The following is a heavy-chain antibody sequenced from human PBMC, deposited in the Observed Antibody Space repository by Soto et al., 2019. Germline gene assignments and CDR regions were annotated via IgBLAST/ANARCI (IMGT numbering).Heavy chain of an antibody. CDR3: ARGLYYDFWSGYPLGI. CDR2: INAGNGNT. D-gene: IGHD3-3*01. CDR1: GYTFTSYA. V-gene: IGHV1-3*01. J-gene: IGHJ3*02. Sequence: GASVKVSCKASGYTFTSYAMHWVRQAPGQRLEWMGWINAGNGNTKYPQKFQGRVTITRDTSASTAYMELSSLRSEDTAVYYCARGLYYDFWSGYPLGIWGQGTMVTVSS.